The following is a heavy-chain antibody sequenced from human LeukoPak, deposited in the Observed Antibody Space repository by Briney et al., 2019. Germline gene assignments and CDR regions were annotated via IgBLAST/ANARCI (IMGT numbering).Heavy chain of an antibody. J-gene: IGHJ4*02. V-gene: IGHV1-2*02. D-gene: IGHD3-22*01. CDR1: GYTFTCYY. CDR2: INPNSGGT. Sequence: ASVKVSCKASGYTFTCYYMHWVRQPPGQGLEWMGLINPNSGGTNYAQNFQGRVTMTRDTSISTAYMELSRLRSDDTAVYYCARLGSGYDTYYYDSSGYQPAFDYWGQGTLVTVSS. CDR3: ARLGSGYDTYYYDSSGYQPAFDY.